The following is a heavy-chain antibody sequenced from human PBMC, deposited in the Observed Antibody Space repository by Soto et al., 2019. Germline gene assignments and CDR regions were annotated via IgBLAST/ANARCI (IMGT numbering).Heavy chain of an antibody. J-gene: IGHJ4*02. D-gene: IGHD4-4*01. CDR1: GYSIATFW. CDR2: IFPGDSDT. Sequence: PGESLKISCKGSGYSIATFWIGRVRQMPGKGLEWMGIIFPGDSDTRYSPSFQGQVTISADKSTSTAYLQWSSLKASDTAMYYCATPYTNYDYWGQGTLVTVSS. CDR3: ATPYTNYDY. V-gene: IGHV5-51*01.